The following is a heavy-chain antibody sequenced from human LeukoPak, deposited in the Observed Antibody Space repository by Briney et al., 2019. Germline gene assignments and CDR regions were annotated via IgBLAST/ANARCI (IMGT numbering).Heavy chain of an antibody. CDR2: IIPIHGAA. CDR1: GGTFSSYT. CDR3: ARGRALDCSSTSCYTWHYYCYGMDV. D-gene: IGHD2-2*02. Sequence: ASVKVSCKASGGTFSSYTFTLMRQAPGQGLEWMGGIIPIHGAAKYAQKFQRRVTIPLDESTSTAYIELSSLISEDTAVYYCARGRALDCSSTSCYTWHYYCYGMDVWGQGSTVTVSS. V-gene: IGHV1-69*16. J-gene: IGHJ6*02.